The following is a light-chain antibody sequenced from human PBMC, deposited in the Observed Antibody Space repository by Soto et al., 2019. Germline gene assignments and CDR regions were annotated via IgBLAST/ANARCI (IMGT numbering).Light chain of an antibody. Sequence: QSALTQPPSASGSPGQSVTISCTGTSSDVGGYNFVSWYQQHPDKAPKLIIYEVSKRPSGVPDRFSGSKSGNTASLTVSGLQAEDEADFYCSSYAGSNNRYVFGTGTKVTVL. CDR3: SSYAGSNNRYV. V-gene: IGLV2-8*01. CDR1: SSDVGGYNF. J-gene: IGLJ1*01. CDR2: EVS.